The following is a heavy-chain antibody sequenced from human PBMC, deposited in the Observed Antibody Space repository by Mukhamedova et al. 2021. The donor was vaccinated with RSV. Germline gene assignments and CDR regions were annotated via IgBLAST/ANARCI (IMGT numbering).Heavy chain of an antibody. D-gene: IGHD4-17*01. V-gene: IGHV5-51*01. J-gene: IGHJ4*02. Sequence: EYMGIIYPSDSDSRYSPSFQGQVIFSADKSISTAYLQWSSLKASDTAIYXCARRAYGASXNXXXWGQGTLVXVSS. CDR2: IYPSDSDS. CDR3: ARRAYGASXNXXX.